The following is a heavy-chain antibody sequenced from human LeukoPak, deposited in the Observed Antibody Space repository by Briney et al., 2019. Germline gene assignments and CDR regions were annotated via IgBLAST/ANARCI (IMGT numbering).Heavy chain of an antibody. J-gene: IGHJ4*02. V-gene: IGHV3-23*01. D-gene: IGHD3-3*01. CDR2: ISGSGGST. Sequence: HPGGSLRLSCAASGFTFSSYAMSWVRQAPGKGLEWVSAISGSGGSTYYADSVKGRFTISRDNSKNTLYLQMNSLRAEDTAVYYSAKTSGFLEWSEYYFDYWGQGTLVTVSS. CDR3: AKTSGFLEWSEYYFDY. CDR1: GFTFSSYA.